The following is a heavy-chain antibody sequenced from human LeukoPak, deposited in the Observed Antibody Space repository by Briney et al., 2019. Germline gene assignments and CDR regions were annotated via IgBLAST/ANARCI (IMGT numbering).Heavy chain of an antibody. V-gene: IGHV3-23*01. J-gene: IGHJ4*02. CDR2: ISGSGGST. Sequence: GGSLRLSCAASGFTFSSYAMSWVHQAPGKGLEWVSAISGSGGSTYYADSVKGRFTISRDNSKNTLYLQMNSLGAEDTAVYYCANGDYGDPGTFDYWGQGTLVTVSS. CDR1: GFTFSSYA. CDR3: ANGDYGDPGTFDY. D-gene: IGHD4-17*01.